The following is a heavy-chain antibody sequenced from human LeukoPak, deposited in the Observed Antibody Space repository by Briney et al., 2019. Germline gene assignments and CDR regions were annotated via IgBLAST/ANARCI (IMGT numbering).Heavy chain of an antibody. J-gene: IGHJ4*02. CDR3: TRDFDY. Sequence: PGGSLKLSCAASGFTFSGSAMHWVRQASGKGLEWVGRIRSKANSYATAYAASVKGRFTISRDDSKNTAYLQMNGLKTEDTAVYYCTRDFDYWGQGTLVTVSS. V-gene: IGHV3-73*01. CDR2: IRSKANSYAT. CDR1: GFTFSGSA.